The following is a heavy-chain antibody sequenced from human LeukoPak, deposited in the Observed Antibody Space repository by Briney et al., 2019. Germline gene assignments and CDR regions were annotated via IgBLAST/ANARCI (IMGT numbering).Heavy chain of an antibody. CDR1: GDSVSSNSAS. CDR3: ARQGRTWPFDY. Sequence: SQTLSLTCAISGDSVSSNSASGNWIRQSPSRGLEWLVRTDYRAKWYDDYAVSVKSRITINPDTSKNQFSLLLHSVTPEDTAVYSCARQGRTWPFDYWGQGTRVTVSS. CDR2: TDYRAKWYD. J-gene: IGHJ4*02. D-gene: IGHD5-24*01. V-gene: IGHV6-1*01.